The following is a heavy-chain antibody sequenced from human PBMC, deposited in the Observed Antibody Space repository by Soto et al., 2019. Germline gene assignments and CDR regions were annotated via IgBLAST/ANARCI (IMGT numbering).Heavy chain of an antibody. CDR1: GFTFSDYY. Sequence: GGSLRLSCAASGFTFSDYYMSWIRQAPGKGLEGVSYISSSSSYTNYADSVKGRFTISRDNAKNSLYLQMNSLRAEDTAVYYCARDGGHYYGYYVDGMDVWGQGTTVTVSS. D-gene: IGHD4-17*01. J-gene: IGHJ6*02. CDR2: ISSSSSYT. CDR3: ARDGGHYYGYYVDGMDV. V-gene: IGHV3-11*06.